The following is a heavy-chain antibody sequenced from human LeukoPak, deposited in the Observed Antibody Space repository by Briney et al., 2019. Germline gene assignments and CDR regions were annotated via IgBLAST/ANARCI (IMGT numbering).Heavy chain of an antibody. CDR1: GFIFSGSA. J-gene: IGHJ4*02. V-gene: IGHV3-73*01. D-gene: IGHD3-16*02. Sequence: GGSLRLSCAASGFIFSGSAMHWVRQASGKGLEWVGRIRSKANSYATAYAASVKGRFTISRDDSKNTAYLQMNSLKTEDTAVYYCTRRYDYVWGSYLPFDYWGQGTLVTVSS. CDR2: IRSKANSYAT. CDR3: TRRYDYVWGSYLPFDY.